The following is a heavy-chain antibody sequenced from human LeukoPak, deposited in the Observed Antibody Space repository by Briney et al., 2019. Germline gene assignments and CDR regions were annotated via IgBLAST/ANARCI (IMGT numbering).Heavy chain of an antibody. D-gene: IGHD3-16*01. J-gene: IGHJ5*02. CDR1: GFTFDYYA. CDR3: ARDLGAALAQMLQS. V-gene: IGHV3-9*01. Sequence: GGSLRLSCAASGFTFDYYAMHWVRHAPGKGLEWVSGINWNSDSIGNAHSVKGRFTISRDNAKSSLYPQMNSLRAEDTALYYCARDLGAALAQMLQSWGQGTLVTVSS. CDR2: INWNSDSI.